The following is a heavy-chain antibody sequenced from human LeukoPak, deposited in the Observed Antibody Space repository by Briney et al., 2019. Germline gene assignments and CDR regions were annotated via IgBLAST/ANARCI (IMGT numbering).Heavy chain of an antibody. V-gene: IGHV3-33*01. CDR3: VGDPPNSGYAFQV. J-gene: IGHJ3*01. CDR2: IWAAGNDD. CDR1: GFSFSLYG. Sequence: QSGGSLRLSCGASGFSFSLYGMHWVRQAPGKGLEWVAFIWAAGNDDFYADSVKGRFTISRDSSKNMVCLQMNSLRAEDTALYYCVGDPPNSGYAFQVWGHGTVVTVSS. D-gene: IGHD3-22*01.